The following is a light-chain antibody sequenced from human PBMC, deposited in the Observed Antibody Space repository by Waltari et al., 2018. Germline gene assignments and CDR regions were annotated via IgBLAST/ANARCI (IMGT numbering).Light chain of an antibody. CDR2: GAF. Sequence: MTQSPPTLSLSPRDKATLPCRASQSINSNLDLYQQKPGQAPKLLIYGAFTRATGVPGRFSGSGSGTDFTLTISGLRSEDFAVYYCQQYDKWPPITFGQGTRLEIK. CDR1: QSINSN. J-gene: IGKJ5*01. CDR3: QQYDKWPPIT. V-gene: IGKV3-15*01.